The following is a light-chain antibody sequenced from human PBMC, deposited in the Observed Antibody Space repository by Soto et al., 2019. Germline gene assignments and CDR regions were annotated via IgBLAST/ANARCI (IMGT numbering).Light chain of an antibody. CDR2: EVS. V-gene: IGLV2-11*01. J-gene: IGLJ1*01. CDR1: SSDVGGYNY. Sequence: QSALAQPASVSGSPGQSITISCPGTSSDVGGYNYVSWYQQHPGKAPKLMIYEVSNRPSGVPDRFSGSKSGNTASLTISGLQAEDEADYYCCLYAGSYAYVFGTGTKVTVL. CDR3: CLYAGSYAYV.